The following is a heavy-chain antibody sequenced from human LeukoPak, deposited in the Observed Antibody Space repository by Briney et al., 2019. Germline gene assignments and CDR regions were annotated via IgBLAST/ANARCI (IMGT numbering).Heavy chain of an antibody. D-gene: IGHD3-10*01. CDR1: GGSISSSSYY. V-gene: IGHV4-39*01. Sequence: PSETLSLTCTVSGGSISSSSYYWGWIRQPPGKGLEWIGSIYYSGSTYYNPSLKSRVTISVDTSKNQFSLKLSSVTAADTAVYYCARPRGRNYFDYWGQGTLLTVSS. J-gene: IGHJ4*02. CDR2: IYYSGST. CDR3: ARPRGRNYFDY.